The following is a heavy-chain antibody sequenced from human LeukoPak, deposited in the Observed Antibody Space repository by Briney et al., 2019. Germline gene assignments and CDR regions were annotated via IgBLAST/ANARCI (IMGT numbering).Heavy chain of an antibody. CDR3: ARQTFGILYFDS. Sequence: PSETLSLTCTVSGGSISSYYWSWIRQPPGKGLEWIGYIYYSGSTNYNPSLKSRVTISVDTSKNQFSLKLSSVTAADTAVYYCARQTFGILYFDSWGPGTLVIVSS. D-gene: IGHD3-10*01. V-gene: IGHV4-59*08. J-gene: IGHJ4*02. CDR1: GGSISSYY. CDR2: IYYSGST.